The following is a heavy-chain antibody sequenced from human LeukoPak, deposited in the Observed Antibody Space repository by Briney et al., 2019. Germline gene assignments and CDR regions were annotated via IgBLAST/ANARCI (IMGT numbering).Heavy chain of an antibody. V-gene: IGHV1-46*01. CDR3: ARVLGWYYDSSDHSRAFDY. J-gene: IGHJ4*02. CDR1: GYTFTNYY. CDR2: ITPSGGST. Sequence: ASVKVSCKASGYTFTNYYIHWVRRAPGQGLEWMGVITPSGGSTTYAQKFQGRVSMTRDTSTSTVYMELSSLRSEDTAVYYCARVLGWYYDSSDHSRAFDYWGQGTLVTVSS. D-gene: IGHD3-22*01.